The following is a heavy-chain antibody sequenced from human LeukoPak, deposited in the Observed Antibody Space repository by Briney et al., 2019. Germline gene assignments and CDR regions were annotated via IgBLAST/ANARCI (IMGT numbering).Heavy chain of an antibody. V-gene: IGHV1-46*01. D-gene: IGHD3-22*01. CDR3: ARDRAPSDDSSGSDAFDI. CDR1: GYTFTSYY. Sequence: ASVKVSCKASGYTFTSYYMHWVRQAPGQGLEWMGIINPSGGSTSYAQKFQGRVTMTRDTSTSTVYMELSSLRSEDTAVYYCARDRAPSDDSSGSDAFDIWGQGTMVTVSS. J-gene: IGHJ3*02. CDR2: INPSGGST.